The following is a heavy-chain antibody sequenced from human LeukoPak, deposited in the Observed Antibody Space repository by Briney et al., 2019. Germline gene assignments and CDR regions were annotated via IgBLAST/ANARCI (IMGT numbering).Heavy chain of an antibody. Sequence: SETLSLTCTVSGGSISSYYWSWIRQPPGKGLEWIGYIYYSGSTNYNPSLKGRVTISVDTSKNQFSLKLSSVTAADTAVYYCARHPPYYYDSSGYYLDYWGQGTLVTVSS. CDR2: IYYSGST. CDR1: GGSISSYY. CDR3: ARHPPYYYDSSGYYLDY. V-gene: IGHV4-59*08. J-gene: IGHJ4*02. D-gene: IGHD3-22*01.